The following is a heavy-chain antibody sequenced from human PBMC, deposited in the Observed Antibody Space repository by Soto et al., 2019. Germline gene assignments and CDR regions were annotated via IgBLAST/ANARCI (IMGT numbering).Heavy chain of an antibody. D-gene: IGHD3-3*01. CDR1: GFTFSGSA. J-gene: IGHJ6*02. Sequence: EVQLVESGGGLVQPGGSLKLSCAASGFTFSGSAMHWVRQASGKGLEWVGRIRSKANSYATAYAASVKGRFTISRDDSKNTAYLQMNSLKTEDTAVYYCTRQKLRFLDSNMDVWGQGTTVTVSS. CDR3: TRQKLRFLDSNMDV. V-gene: IGHV3-73*02. CDR2: IRSKANSYAT.